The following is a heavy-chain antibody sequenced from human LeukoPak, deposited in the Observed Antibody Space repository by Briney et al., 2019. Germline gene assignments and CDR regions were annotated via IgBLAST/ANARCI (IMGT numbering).Heavy chain of an antibody. J-gene: IGHJ6*02. CDR3: ARVGYSSSWYVGVYYYYYGMDV. CDR1: GYTFTSYG. Sequence: ASVKVSCKASGYTFTSYGISWVRQGPGQGLEWMGWISAYNDNTNYAQKLQGRVTMTTDTSTSTAYMELRSLRSDDTAVYYCARVGYSSSWYVGVYYYYYGMDVWGQGTTVTVSS. CDR2: ISAYNDNT. D-gene: IGHD6-13*01. V-gene: IGHV1-18*01.